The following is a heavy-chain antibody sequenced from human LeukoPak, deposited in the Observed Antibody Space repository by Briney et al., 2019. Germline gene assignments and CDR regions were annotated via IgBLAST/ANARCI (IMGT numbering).Heavy chain of an antibody. CDR1: GFSFSSYA. Sequence: HPGGSLRLSCAASGFSFSSYAMSWVRQAPGKGLEWVSGINRGGNTYYADSVKGRFTVSRDNSKSTLYLQMNSLRAEDTAVYYCARDSYDFWSGLLPYWGQGTLVTVSS. CDR2: INRGGNT. D-gene: IGHD3-3*01. CDR3: ARDSYDFWSGLLPY. J-gene: IGHJ4*02. V-gene: IGHV3-66*02.